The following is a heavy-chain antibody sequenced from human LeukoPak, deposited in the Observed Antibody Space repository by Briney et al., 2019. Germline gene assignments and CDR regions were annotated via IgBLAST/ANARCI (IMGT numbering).Heavy chain of an antibody. Sequence: GGSLRLSCAASGFTFSSYGMHWVRQAPGKGLEWVAFIRYDGSNKYYADSVKGRFTISRDNSKNTLFLQMNSLRAEDTAVYFCATLAAAGHYFDYWGQGTLVTVSS. CDR3: ATLAAAGHYFDY. V-gene: IGHV3-30*02. J-gene: IGHJ4*02. D-gene: IGHD6-13*01. CDR1: GFTFSSYG. CDR2: IRYDGSNK.